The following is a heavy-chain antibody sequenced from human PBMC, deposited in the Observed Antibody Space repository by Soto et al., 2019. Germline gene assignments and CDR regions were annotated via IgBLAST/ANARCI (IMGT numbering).Heavy chain of an antibody. Sequence: PGGSLRLSCAASGFTFSSYGMHWVRQAPGKGLEWVAVISYDGSNKYYADSVKGRFTISRDNSKNTLYLQMNSLRAEDTAVYYCAKIRRPYCGGDCYSGHYYGMDVWGQGTTVTVSS. V-gene: IGHV3-30*18. CDR2: ISYDGSNK. D-gene: IGHD2-21*02. J-gene: IGHJ6*02. CDR1: GFTFSSYG. CDR3: AKIRRPYCGGDCYSGHYYGMDV.